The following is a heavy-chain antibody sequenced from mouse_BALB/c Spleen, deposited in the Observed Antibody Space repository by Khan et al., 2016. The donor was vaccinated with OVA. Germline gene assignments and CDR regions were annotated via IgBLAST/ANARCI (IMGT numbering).Heavy chain of an antibody. J-gene: IGHJ2*01. CDR3: ARKDGSDFDY. V-gene: IGHV1-20*02. CDR1: GYSFTGYF. Sequence: EVELVESGPELVKPGASVKISCKASGYSFTGYFMNWVMQSHGKSLEWIGRINPHIGETLYNQKFKGKATLTVDESSRTVHMKLRSLASEDSAVYYCARKDGSDFDYWGQGTTLTVSS. D-gene: IGHD1-1*01. CDR2: INPHIGET.